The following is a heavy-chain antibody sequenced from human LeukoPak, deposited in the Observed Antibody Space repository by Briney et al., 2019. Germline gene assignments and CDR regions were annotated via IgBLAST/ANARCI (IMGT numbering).Heavy chain of an antibody. CDR2: IYPGDSDV. D-gene: IGHD3-10*01. V-gene: IGHV5-51*01. Sequence: GESLKISCKGSGYRFTNYWIGWVRQRPGKGLEWMGIIYPGDSDVRYSPSFQGQVIISADRSINTAYLQWSSLKASDTAVYYCARLMGSGNIKWFDPWGQGTLVTVSS. J-gene: IGHJ5*02. CDR3: ARLMGSGNIKWFDP. CDR1: GYRFTNYW.